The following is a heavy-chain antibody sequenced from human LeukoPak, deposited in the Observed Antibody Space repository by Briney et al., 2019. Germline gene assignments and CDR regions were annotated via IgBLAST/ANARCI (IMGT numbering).Heavy chain of an antibody. D-gene: IGHD3-3*01. CDR1: GFTFSSYG. Sequence: GGPLRLSCAASGFTFSSYGMHWVRQAPGKGLEWVAVIWYDGSNKYYADSVKGRFPISRDNSKNTLYLQMNSLRAEDTAVYYCARGTYDFWSGVDYWGQGTLVTVSS. V-gene: IGHV3-33*01. CDR2: IWYDGSNK. CDR3: ARGTYDFWSGVDY. J-gene: IGHJ4*02.